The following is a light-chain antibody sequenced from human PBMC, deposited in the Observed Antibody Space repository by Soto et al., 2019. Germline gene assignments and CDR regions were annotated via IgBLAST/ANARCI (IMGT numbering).Light chain of an antibody. CDR1: SSDVGIYNY. Sequence: QSALTQSASVPGSPGQSITISCTGTSSDVGIYNYVSWYQQHPGKAPKLIICEVYNRPSGVSNRFSGSKSGNTASLTISGLRPEDEADYYCTSFTTSSIWVFGGGTKLTVL. CDR2: EVY. V-gene: IGLV2-14*01. J-gene: IGLJ3*02. CDR3: TSFTTSSIWV.